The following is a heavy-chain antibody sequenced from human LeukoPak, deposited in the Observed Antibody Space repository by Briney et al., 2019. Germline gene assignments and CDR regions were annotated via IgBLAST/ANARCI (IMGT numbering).Heavy chain of an antibody. V-gene: IGHV3-23*01. CDR1: GLTSSNCG. CDR3: AARPTSAAVAPSDF. CDR2: ISGSGDST. J-gene: IGHJ4*02. Sequence: GGSLRLSCSASGLTSSNCGMTWVRQAPGKGLECVSGISGSGDSTFYADSVKGRFTISGDNSKNMLYLQMNSLRAEDTATYYCAARPTSAAVAPSDFWGQGTLVTVSS. D-gene: IGHD6-19*01.